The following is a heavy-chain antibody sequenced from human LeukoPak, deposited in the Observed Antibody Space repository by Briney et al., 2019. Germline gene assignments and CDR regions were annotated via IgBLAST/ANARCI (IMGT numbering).Heavy chain of an antibody. V-gene: IGHV1-58*01. Sequence: SVKVSCKASGFTFTSSAVQWVRQARGQRLEWIGWIVVGSGNTNYAQKFQERVTITRDMSTSTAYMELSSLRSEDTAVYYYAAVSIAAAGNTWGQGTLVTVSS. CDR1: GFTFTSSA. CDR2: IVVGSGNT. J-gene: IGHJ4*02. D-gene: IGHD6-13*01. CDR3: AAVSIAAAGNT.